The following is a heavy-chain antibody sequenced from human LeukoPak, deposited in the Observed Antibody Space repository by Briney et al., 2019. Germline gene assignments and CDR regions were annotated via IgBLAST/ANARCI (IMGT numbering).Heavy chain of an antibody. CDR2: ISAYNGNT. J-gene: IGHJ5*02. V-gene: IGHV1-18*01. CDR1: GYTFTSYG. CDR3: ARGYDSSGYYPDNWFDR. Sequence: ASVKVSCKASGYTFTSYGISWGRQAPGQGLEWMGWISAYNGNTNYAKKLQGRVTMPTDTSTSTAYMELRRVRYADTAVYYCARGYDSSGYYPDNWFDRWGQGTLVTVSS. D-gene: IGHD3-22*01.